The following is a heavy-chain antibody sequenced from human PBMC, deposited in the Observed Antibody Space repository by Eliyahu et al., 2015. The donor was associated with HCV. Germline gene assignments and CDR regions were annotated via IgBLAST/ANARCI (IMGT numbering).Heavy chain of an antibody. Sequence: QVQLVESGGGVVQPGRSLRLSCAASGFTFXSYGMHWVRQAPGKGLEGVAVISYDGSNKYYADSVKGRFTISRDNSKNTLYLQMNSLRAEDTAVYYCARGITIRSSGGDNWFDPWGQGTLVTVSS. CDR3: ARGITIRSSGGDNWFDP. CDR1: GFTFXSYG. D-gene: IGHD3-10*01. V-gene: IGHV3-30*03. CDR2: ISYDGSNK. J-gene: IGHJ5*02.